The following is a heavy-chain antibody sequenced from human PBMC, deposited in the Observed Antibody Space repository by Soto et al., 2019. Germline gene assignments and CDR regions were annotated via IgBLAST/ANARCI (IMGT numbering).Heavy chain of an antibody. CDR1: GGTFSSYA. CDR2: ISPIFGTA. D-gene: IGHD6-13*01. V-gene: IGHV1-69*01. CDR3: AAYSSPIFGYYYYGMDV. Sequence: QVQLVQSGAEVKKPGSSVKVSCKASGGTFSSYAISWVRQAPGPGLEWMGGISPIFGTANYAQKFQGRVTITADESKNTAYMELSSLRSEDTAVYYCAAYSSPIFGYYYYGMDVWAKGPRSPSP. J-gene: IGHJ6*02.